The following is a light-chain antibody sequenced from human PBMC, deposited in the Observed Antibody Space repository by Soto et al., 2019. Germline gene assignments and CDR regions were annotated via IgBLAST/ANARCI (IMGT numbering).Light chain of an antibody. Sequence: QYAMTQPAPVSVTPGQSVAISCTGTSSDVGGYNYVSWYQHHPGKAPKLIIYDVSNRPSGVSIRFSGSKSDNTASLTISGLHPEDEADYHCSSYTTSNTRQIVFGTGTKVTVL. V-gene: IGLV2-14*03. CDR2: DVS. J-gene: IGLJ1*01. CDR3: SSYTTSNTRQIV. CDR1: SSDVGGYNY.